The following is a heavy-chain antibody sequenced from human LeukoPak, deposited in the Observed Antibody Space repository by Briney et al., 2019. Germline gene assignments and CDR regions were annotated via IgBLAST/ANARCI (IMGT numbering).Heavy chain of an antibody. CDR2: IFSGGRT. D-gene: IGHD6-6*01. V-gene: IGHV3-53*01. J-gene: IGHJ4*02. Sequence: GGSLRLSCAASGFTVSSNYMSWVRQAPGKGLEWVSVIFSGGRTYYADSVKGRFTISRDNSKNTLFLQMNSLRAEDTAVYYCARGPNSNWSGLDFWGQGTLLTVSS. CDR3: ARGPNSNWSGLDF. CDR1: GFTVSSNY.